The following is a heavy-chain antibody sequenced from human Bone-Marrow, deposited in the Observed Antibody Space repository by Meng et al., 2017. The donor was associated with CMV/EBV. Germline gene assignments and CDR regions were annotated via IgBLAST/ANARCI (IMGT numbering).Heavy chain of an antibody. Sequence: GSLRLSCAVYGGSFSGYYWSWIRQPPGKGLEWIGEINHSGSTNYNPSLKSRVTISVDTSKNQFSLKLSSVTAADTAVYYCARALDWFDPWGQGTLVTVSS. D-gene: IGHD1-1*01. CDR1: GGSFSGYY. V-gene: IGHV4-34*01. CDR2: INHSGST. CDR3: ARALDWFDP. J-gene: IGHJ5*02.